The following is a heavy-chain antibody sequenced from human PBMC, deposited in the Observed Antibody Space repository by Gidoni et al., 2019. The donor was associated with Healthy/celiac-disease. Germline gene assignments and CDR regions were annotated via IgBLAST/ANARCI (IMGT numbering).Heavy chain of an antibody. CDR1: GGSFSGYY. Sequence: QVQLQQWGAGLLKPSETLSLTCAVYGGSFSGYYWSWIRQPPGKGLEWLGEINHSGSTNYNPSLKSRVTRSVDTSKSQFSLKLSSVTAADTAVYYWARGPRLLELMVDATPFPFDPWGHGTLVTVSS. CDR2: INHSGST. V-gene: IGHV4-34*01. J-gene: IGHJ5*02. D-gene: IGHD2-8*01. CDR3: ARGPRLLELMVDATPFPFDP.